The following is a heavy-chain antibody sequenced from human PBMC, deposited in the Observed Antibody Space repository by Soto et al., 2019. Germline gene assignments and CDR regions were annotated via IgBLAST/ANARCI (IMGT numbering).Heavy chain of an antibody. CDR2: MNPNSGDT. V-gene: IGHV1-8*01. Sequence: QVQLVQSGAEVKKPGASVKVSCKASGYTISDHDINWVRQASGQGPEWLGWMNPNSGDTGYAQNFQGRVTMTRDTSKRTAYMELSSLRSEDTAVYYCARVGGNWNDDYFDYWGQGTLVTVSS. J-gene: IGHJ4*02. CDR3: ARVGGNWNDDYFDY. CDR1: GYTISDHD. D-gene: IGHD1-1*01.